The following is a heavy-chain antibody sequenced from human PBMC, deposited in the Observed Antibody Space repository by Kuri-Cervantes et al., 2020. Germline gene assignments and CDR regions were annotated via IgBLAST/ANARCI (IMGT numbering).Heavy chain of an antibody. Sequence: ASVKVSCKASGYTFTSYAMNWVRQAPGQRLEWMGWINAGNGNTKYSQKFQGRVTITRDTSASTAYMELSSLRSEDTAVYYCAREVAVARGAFDIWGQGTMVTVSS. J-gene: IGHJ3*02. D-gene: IGHD6-19*01. CDR1: GYTFTSYA. CDR3: AREVAVARGAFDI. V-gene: IGHV1-3*01. CDR2: INAGNGNT.